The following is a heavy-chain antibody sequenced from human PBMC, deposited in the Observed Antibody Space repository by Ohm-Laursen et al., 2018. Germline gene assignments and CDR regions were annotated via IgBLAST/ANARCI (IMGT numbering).Heavy chain of an antibody. CDR1: GGTFSSYD. V-gene: IGHV1-69*06. D-gene: IGHD3-22*01. Sequence: GASVKVSCNASGGTFSSYDMSWVRQAPGQGPEWMGGIIPIIGTPNYAQKFQGRVTISADKSTSTVYMDLISLRSEDTAVYYCAKGDTYFYDSSGYQTLYYFDFWGQGTLVTVSS. J-gene: IGHJ4*02. CDR2: IIPIIGTP. CDR3: AKGDTYFYDSSGYQTLYYFDF.